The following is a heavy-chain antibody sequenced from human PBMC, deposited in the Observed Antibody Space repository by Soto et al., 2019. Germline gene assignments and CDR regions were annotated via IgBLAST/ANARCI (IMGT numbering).Heavy chain of an antibody. CDR3: ARQIYDSDTGPNFQYYFDS. J-gene: IGHJ4*02. CDR2: IDPSDSQT. V-gene: IGHV5-10-1*01. CDR1: GYSFAGYW. Sequence: LGESLKISCKGSGYSFAGYWITWVRQKPGIGLEWMGRIDPSDSQTYYSPSFRGHVTISATKSITTVFLQWSSLRASDTAMYYCARQIYDSDTGPNFQYYFDSWGQGTPVTVSS. D-gene: IGHD3-22*01.